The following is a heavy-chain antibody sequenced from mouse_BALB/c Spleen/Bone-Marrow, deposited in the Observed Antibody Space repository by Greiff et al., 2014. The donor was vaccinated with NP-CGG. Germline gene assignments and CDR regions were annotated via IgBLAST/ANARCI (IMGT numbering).Heavy chain of an antibody. CDR3: ARDTMDY. J-gene: IGHJ4*01. V-gene: IGHV1S56*01. Sequence: LVESGPELVKPGASVRISCKASGYTFTSYYIHWVQQRPGQGLEWIGWIYPGNVNTKYNEKFKGKATLTADKSSSTAYMQLSSLTSEDSAVYFCARDTMDYWGQGTSVTVSS. CDR2: IYPGNVNT. CDR1: GYTFTSYY.